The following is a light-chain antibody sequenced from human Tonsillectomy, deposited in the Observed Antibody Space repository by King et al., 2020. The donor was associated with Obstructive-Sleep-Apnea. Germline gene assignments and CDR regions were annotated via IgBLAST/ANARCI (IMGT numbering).Light chain of an antibody. CDR3: CSYAGTRWV. Sequence: PSGVSNRFSGSTSGNTASLTISGLQAEDEANYYCCSYAGTRWVFGGGTKLT. V-gene: IGLV2-23*01. J-gene: IGLJ3*02.